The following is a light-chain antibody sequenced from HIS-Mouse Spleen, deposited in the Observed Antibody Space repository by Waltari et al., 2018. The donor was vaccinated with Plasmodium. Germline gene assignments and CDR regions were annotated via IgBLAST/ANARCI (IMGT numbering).Light chain of an antibody. CDR2: EDS. CDR1: ALPKKY. V-gene: IGLV3-10*01. CDR3: YSTDSSGNHRV. J-gene: IGLJ3*02. Sequence: SYELTQPPSVSVSPGQTARITCSGDALPKKYAYWYQQKSGQAPVLVIYEDSKRPSGIPRRLSGSSSVTMATLTISGAQVEDEADYYCYSTDSSGNHRVFGGGTKLTVL.